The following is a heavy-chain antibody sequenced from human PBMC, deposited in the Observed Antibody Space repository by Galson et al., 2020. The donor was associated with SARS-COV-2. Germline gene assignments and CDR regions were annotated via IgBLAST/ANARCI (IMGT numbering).Heavy chain of an antibody. V-gene: IGHV4-31*03. CDR1: GGSISSGGYY. CDR2: IYYSGST. CDR3: ARTSAYCSSTSCYSYFDY. Sequence: SETLSLTCTVSGGSISSGGYYWSWIRQHPGKGLEWIGYIYYSGSTYYNPSLKSRVTISVDTSKNQFSLKLSSVTAADTAVYYCARTSAYCSSTSCYSYFDYWGQGTLVTVSS. J-gene: IGHJ4*02. D-gene: IGHD2-2*01.